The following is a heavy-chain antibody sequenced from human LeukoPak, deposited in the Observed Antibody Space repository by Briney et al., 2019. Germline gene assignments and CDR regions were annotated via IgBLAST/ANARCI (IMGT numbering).Heavy chain of an antibody. D-gene: IGHD5-12*01. CDR2: VYTSGST. Sequence: TSQTLSLTCTVSGGSISSGSYYWTWIRQPAGKGLEWVGRVYTSGSTNYNPSLKSRVTISLDTSKNQFFLDLSSVAAADTAVYYCARDGYRVTGYYYYMDVWGKGTTVTVSS. CDR1: GGSISSGSYY. J-gene: IGHJ6*03. CDR3: ARDGYRVTGYYYYMDV. V-gene: IGHV4-61*02.